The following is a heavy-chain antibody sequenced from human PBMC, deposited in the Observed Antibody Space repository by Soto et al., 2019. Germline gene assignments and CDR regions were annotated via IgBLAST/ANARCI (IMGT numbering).Heavy chain of an antibody. V-gene: IGHV1-8*02. CDR2: MNPINGAT. Sequence: ASVKVSCKASGYDFTAYDINWVRQASGQGLEWMGWMNPINGATGSARRFQGRVSMTRNTATATAYLELTSLRSDDSAVYFCGRGPSPRAPAGGTPYCYAMDVWGQGTTVTVSS. D-gene: IGHD2-2*01. CDR3: GRGPSPRAPAGGTPYCYAMDV. J-gene: IGHJ6*02. CDR1: GYDFTAYD.